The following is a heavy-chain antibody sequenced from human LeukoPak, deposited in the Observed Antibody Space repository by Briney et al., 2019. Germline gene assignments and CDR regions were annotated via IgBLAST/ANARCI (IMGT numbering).Heavy chain of an antibody. CDR3: ARDSQDCSASTCYFDY. J-gene: IGHJ4*02. D-gene: IGHD2-15*01. Sequence: PEGSLRLSCAASGFTFDDYAMHWVRRSPGKGLQWVSFISWDSRSAYYADSVKGRFTISRHNNKKFVFLQMNSLSAEDTAFYYCARDSQDCSASTCYFDYWGQGTLVTVSA. CDR2: ISWDSRSA. CDR1: GFTFDDYA. V-gene: IGHV3-43D*03.